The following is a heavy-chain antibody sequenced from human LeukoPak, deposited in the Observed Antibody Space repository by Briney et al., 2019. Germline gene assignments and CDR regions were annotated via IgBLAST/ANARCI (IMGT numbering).Heavy chain of an antibody. J-gene: IGHJ4*02. CDR2: IKQGGSEK. D-gene: IGHD5-18*01. V-gene: IGHV3-7*01. Sequence: PGGSLRLSCAASGFTFSSYWMSWVRQAPGKGLEWVANIKQGGSEKYYVDSVKGRFTISRDNSKNTLYLQMNSLRAEDTAVYYCAREGYSYGCDYWGQGTLVTVSS. CDR1: GFTFSSYW. CDR3: AREGYSYGCDY.